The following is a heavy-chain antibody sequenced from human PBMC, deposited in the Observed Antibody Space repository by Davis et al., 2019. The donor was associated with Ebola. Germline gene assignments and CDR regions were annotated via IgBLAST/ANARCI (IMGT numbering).Heavy chain of an antibody. CDR1: GFIFRSYV. J-gene: IGHJ2*01. V-gene: IGHV3-23*01. CDR3: AKEKTTVTTFWYFDL. D-gene: IGHD4-17*01. CDR2: FCTSGDT. Sequence: PGGSLRLSCAASGFIFRSYVMSWVRQAPGKGLEWVSTFCTSGDTYYADSVKGRFTISRDNSKNTLYLQMNSLRAEDTAVYYCAKEKTTVTTFWYFDLWGRGTLVTVSS.